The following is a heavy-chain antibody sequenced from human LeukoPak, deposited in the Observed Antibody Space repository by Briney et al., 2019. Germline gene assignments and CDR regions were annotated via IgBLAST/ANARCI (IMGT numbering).Heavy chain of an antibody. CDR3: AREDPLIQLRPADY. Sequence: GGTLTLSCATYGFTFADYAVSWIRQAPGKGLEWIGLIKKAREGGEREYAASVKGRFTISSDDSKSIAHLQVHGLDPEDTAIYYCAREDPLIQLRPADYWGQGTLVSV. J-gene: IGHJ4*02. V-gene: IGHV3-49*03. CDR2: IKKAREGGER. CDR1: GFTFADYA. D-gene: IGHD5-18*01.